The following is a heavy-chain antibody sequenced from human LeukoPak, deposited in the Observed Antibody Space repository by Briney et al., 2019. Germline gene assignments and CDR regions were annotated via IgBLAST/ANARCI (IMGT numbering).Heavy chain of an antibody. CDR1: GYSISSGYD. CDR3: ARSEINDYFKY. CDR2: ISQSGNT. J-gene: IGHJ4*02. Sequence: SSETLSLTCTVSGYSISSGYDWGWMRQAPWKGLEWLGSISQSGNTYNNPSLKSRVTLSVDTSKNQVSLKLTSVSAADTAVYYCARSEINDYFKYWGPGILVTVST. D-gene: IGHD3-16*01. V-gene: IGHV4-38-2*02.